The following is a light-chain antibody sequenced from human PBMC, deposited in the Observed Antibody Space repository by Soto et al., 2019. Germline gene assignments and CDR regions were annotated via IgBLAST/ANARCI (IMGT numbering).Light chain of an antibody. J-gene: IGKJ4*01. CDR3: QQANSFPLT. CDR1: QDISSW. Sequence: DIQMTQSPSSVSASVGDRVTITCRASQDISSWLAWYQQKPGKATKLLIYVASSLQTGVPSRFSGSGSGTDFTLTISSLQPEDFATYYCQQANSFPLTFGGGTKVDIK. V-gene: IGKV1-12*01. CDR2: VAS.